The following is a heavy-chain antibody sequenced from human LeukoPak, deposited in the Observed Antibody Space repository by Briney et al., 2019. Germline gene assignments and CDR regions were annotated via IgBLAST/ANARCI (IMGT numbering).Heavy chain of an antibody. CDR3: ARDEFRDGYNSVDY. CDR1: GGSISGGDYY. CDR2: IYYSGST. V-gene: IGHV4-30-4*01. D-gene: IGHD5-24*01. J-gene: IGHJ4*02. Sequence: SETLSLTCTVSGGSISGGDYYWSWIRQPPGKGLEWIGYIYYSGSTYYNPSLKSRITISIDTSKNQFSLKLSSVTAADTAVYYCARDEFRDGYNSVDYWGQGTLVTVSS.